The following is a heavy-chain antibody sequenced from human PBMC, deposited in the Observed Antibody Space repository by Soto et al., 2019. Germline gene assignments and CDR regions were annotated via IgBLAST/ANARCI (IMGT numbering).Heavy chain of an antibody. CDR3: ASRGSSGWYLAY. CDR1: GFTVSSNY. V-gene: IGHV3-66*01. D-gene: IGHD6-19*01. Sequence: EVQLVESGGGLVQPGGSLRLSCAASGFTVSSNYMTWVRQAPGKGLEWVSVIYSAGSTYYTDSVKGRFTISRDNSKNTLYLQMNSLRAEDTAVYFCASRGSSGWYLAYWGQGTLVTVSS. J-gene: IGHJ4*02. CDR2: IYSAGST.